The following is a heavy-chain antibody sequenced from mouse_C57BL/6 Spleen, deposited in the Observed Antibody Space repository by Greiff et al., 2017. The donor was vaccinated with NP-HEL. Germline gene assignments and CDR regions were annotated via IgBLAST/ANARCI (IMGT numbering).Heavy chain of an antibody. Sequence: VQLQQSVAELVRPGASVKLSCTASGFNIKNTYMHWVKQRPEQGLEWIGRIDPANGNTKYAPKFQGKATITADTSSNTAYLQLSSLTAEDTAIYYGARSGPYGYDAAWFAYWGQGTLVTVSA. V-gene: IGHV14-3*01. D-gene: IGHD2-2*01. CDR3: ARSGPYGYDAAWFAY. J-gene: IGHJ3*01. CDR2: IDPANGNT. CDR1: GFNIKNTY.